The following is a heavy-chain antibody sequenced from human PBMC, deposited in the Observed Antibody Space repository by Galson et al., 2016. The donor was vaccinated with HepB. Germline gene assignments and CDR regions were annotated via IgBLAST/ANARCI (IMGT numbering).Heavy chain of an antibody. CDR1: GGSMSSSDW. J-gene: IGHJ6*02. Sequence: ETLSLTCAVSGGSMSSSDWWSWVRQSPGKGLEWIGEVYQSGNTNYNPSLQSRVTIAIDNSKKQFSLKLSTLTAADTAVYYCARCFGESRLGSVHGMDVWGQGTTVTVSS. V-gene: IGHV4-4*02. CDR2: VYQSGNT. D-gene: IGHD3-10*01. CDR3: ARCFGESRLGSVHGMDV.